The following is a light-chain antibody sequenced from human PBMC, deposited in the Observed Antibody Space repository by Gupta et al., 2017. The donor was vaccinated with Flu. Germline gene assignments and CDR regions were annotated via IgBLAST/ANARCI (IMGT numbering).Light chain of an antibody. V-gene: IGKV4-1*01. Sequence: NCKSSQSILYSSNNKNYLTWYQQKPGQPPKLLIYWASTRASGVPDRFSGSGSETDFTLTSSSLQAEDVAVYYCQHYYSSPYTFGQGTKVEIK. J-gene: IGKJ2*01. CDR1: QSILYSSNNKNY. CDR2: WAS. CDR3: QHYYSSPYT.